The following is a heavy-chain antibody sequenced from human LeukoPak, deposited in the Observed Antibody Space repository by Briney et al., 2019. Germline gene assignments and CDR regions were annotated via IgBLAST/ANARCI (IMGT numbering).Heavy chain of an antibody. CDR1: GGSISSGGYY. J-gene: IGHJ4*02. D-gene: IGHD2-15*01. CDR2: IYYSGST. V-gene: IGHV4-31*03. CDR3: ARVWGGGSVQADY. Sequence: SETLSLTCTVSGGSISSGGYYWSWIRQHPGKGLEWIGYIYYSGSTYYNPSLKSRVTISLDTSKNQFSLKLSSVTAADTAVYYCARVWGGGSVQADYWGQGTLVTVSS.